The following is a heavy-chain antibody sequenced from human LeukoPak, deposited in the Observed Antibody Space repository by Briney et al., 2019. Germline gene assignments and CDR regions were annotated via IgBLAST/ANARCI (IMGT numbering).Heavy chain of an antibody. Sequence: ASVKVSCTASGYTFTGYYMHWVRQAPGQGLEWMGWINPNSGGKNYAQKFQGRVTMTGGSSISTAYMELSRLRSDEPAVYYCARGVYCSSTSCPFDYWGQGTLVTASS. CDR3: ARGVYCSSTSCPFDY. D-gene: IGHD2-2*01. J-gene: IGHJ4*02. CDR2: INPNSGGK. V-gene: IGHV1-2*02. CDR1: GYTFTGYY.